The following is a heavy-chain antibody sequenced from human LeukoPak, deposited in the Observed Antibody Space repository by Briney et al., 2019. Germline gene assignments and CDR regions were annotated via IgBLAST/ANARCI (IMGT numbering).Heavy chain of an antibody. CDR3: ARDYEGDGYNFAWLGPYYFDY. Sequence: ASVKVSCKASGYTFTSYYMHWVRQAPGQGLEWMGIINPSGGSTSYAQKFQGRVTMTRDTSTSTVYMELSSLRSEDTAVYYCARDYEGDGYNFAWLGPYYFDYWGQGTLVTVSS. CDR1: GYTFTSYY. V-gene: IGHV1-46*01. D-gene: IGHD5-24*01. J-gene: IGHJ4*02. CDR2: INPSGGST.